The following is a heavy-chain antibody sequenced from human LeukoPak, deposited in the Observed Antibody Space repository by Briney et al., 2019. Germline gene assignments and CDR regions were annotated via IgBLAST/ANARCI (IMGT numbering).Heavy chain of an antibody. V-gene: IGHV5-51*01. D-gene: IGHD3-3*01. CDR2: IYPGDSDT. CDR1: GYSFTSYW. J-gene: IGHJ3*02. Sequence: GESLKISCKGSGYSFTSYWIGWVRQMPGKGLEWMGIIYPGDSDTRYSPSFQGQVTISADKSISTAYLQWSSLKASDTAMYYCARHVSSTQYYDFWSGYYAFDAFDIWGQGTMVTVSS. CDR3: ARHVSSTQYYDFWSGYYAFDAFDI.